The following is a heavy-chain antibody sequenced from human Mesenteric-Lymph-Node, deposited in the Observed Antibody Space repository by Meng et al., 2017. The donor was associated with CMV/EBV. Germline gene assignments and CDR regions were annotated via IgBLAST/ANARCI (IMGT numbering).Heavy chain of an antibody. CDR2: IYHSGST. Sequence: SETLSLTCTVSDYSISSVYHWGWIRQPPGKGLEWIGNIYHSGSTYYNPSLKSRVTISVDTSKNQFSLKLSSVTAADTAVYYCARDSLRITMVRGVSYYYYYGMDVWGQGTTVTVSS. CDR1: DYSISSVYH. J-gene: IGHJ6*02. V-gene: IGHV4-38-2*02. CDR3: ARDSLRITMVRGVSYYYYYGMDV. D-gene: IGHD3-10*01.